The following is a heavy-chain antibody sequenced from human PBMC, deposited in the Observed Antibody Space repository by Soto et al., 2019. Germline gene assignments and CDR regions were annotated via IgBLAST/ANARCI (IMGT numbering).Heavy chain of an antibody. CDR2: IKSKTDGGTT. CDR1: GFTFSNAW. Sequence: LRLSCAASGFTFSNAWMSWVRQAPGKGLEWVGRIKSKTDGGTTDYAAPVKGRFTISRDDSKNTLYLQMNSLKTEDTAVYYCTTEYQYDYVWGSHRTGMRSDAFDIWGQGTMVTVSS. D-gene: IGHD3-16*01. CDR3: TTEYQYDYVWGSHRTGMRSDAFDI. J-gene: IGHJ3*02. V-gene: IGHV3-15*01.